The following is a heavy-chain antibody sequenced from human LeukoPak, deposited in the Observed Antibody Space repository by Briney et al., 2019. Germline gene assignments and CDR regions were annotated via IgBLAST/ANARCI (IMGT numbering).Heavy chain of an antibody. CDR2: ISSSDNTT. D-gene: IGHD6-13*01. J-gene: IGHJ4*02. CDR3: ARYRRTSTWYGLDY. CDR1: GFTFSNYA. V-gene: IGHV3-11*01. Sequence: PGGSLRLSCAASGFTFSNYAMSWVRQAPGKGLEWVSYISSSDNTTYYADSVKGRFTISRDNAKKSLYLQMNSLRAEDTAVYYCARYRRTSTWYGLDYWGQGTLVTVSS.